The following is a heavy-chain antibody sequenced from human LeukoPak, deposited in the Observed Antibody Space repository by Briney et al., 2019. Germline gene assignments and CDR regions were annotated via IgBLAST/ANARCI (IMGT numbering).Heavy chain of an antibody. D-gene: IGHD1-26*01. Sequence: SETLSLTCTVSGGSISSYYWSWIRQPAGKGLEWIGRIYTSGSTNYNPSLKSRVTMSVDTSKNQFSLKLSSVTAADTAMYYCAAEVGAMGLYYYYYYMDVWGKGTTVTISS. CDR2: IYTSGST. CDR3: AAEVGAMGLYYYYYYMDV. V-gene: IGHV4-4*07. CDR1: GGSISSYY. J-gene: IGHJ6*03.